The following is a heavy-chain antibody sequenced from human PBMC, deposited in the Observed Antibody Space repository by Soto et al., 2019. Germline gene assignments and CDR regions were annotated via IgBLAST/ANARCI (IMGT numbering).Heavy chain of an antibody. D-gene: IGHD4-17*01. Sequence: VQLVESGGGLVKPGGSLRLSCAASGFTFSNVWMNWVRQAPGKGLEWVGRIKSKTDGGTTDYAAPVKGRFTISRDDSKNTLYLQMNSLKTEDTAVYYCTTGLLRSGGAFDIWGQGTMVTVSS. J-gene: IGHJ3*02. CDR3: TTGLLRSGGAFDI. V-gene: IGHV3-15*07. CDR2: IKSKTDGGTT. CDR1: GFTFSNVW.